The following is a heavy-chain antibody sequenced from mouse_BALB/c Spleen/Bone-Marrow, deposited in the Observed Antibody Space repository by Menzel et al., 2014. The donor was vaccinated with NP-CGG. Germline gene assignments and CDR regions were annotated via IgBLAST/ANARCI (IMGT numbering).Heavy chain of an antibody. CDR1: RFTFSSFG. Sequence: EVQLVESGGGLVQPGGSRKLSCAASRFTFSSFGMHWVRQAPEKGLEWVAYISSGSTTIFYADTVKGRFTISRDNPKNTLFLQMTSLRSEDTAMYYCTRGGNWDDFDYWGQGTTLTVSS. D-gene: IGHD4-1*01. J-gene: IGHJ2*01. CDR3: TRGGNWDDFDY. V-gene: IGHV5-17*02. CDR2: ISSGSTTI.